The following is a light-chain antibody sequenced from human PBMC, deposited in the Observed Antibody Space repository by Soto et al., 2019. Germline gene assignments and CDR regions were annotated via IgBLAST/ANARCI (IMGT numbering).Light chain of an antibody. Sequence: QSALTQPASVSGSPGQSTTISCTGSGSDVGAYTSVSWYQQHPGNAPKLMIYEVSNRPSGVSRRFSGSKSGNTASLTISGLQAEDEAHYYCNSYTSDNRDYVFGTGTKVTVL. J-gene: IGLJ1*01. CDR1: GSDVGAYTS. CDR2: EVS. CDR3: NSYTSDNRDYV. V-gene: IGLV2-14*01.